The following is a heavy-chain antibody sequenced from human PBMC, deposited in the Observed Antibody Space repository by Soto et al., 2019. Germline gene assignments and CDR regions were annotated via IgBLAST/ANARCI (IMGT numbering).Heavy chain of an antibody. CDR3: ARDAGYYYGSGSYYTYYGMDV. CDR1: GYTFTSYG. CDR2: ISAYNGNT. V-gene: IGHV1-18*01. Sequence: ASVKVSCKASGYTFTSYGISWVRQAPGQGLEWMGWISAYNGNTNYAQKLQGRVTITTDTSTSTAYMELRSLRSDDTAVYYCARDAGYYYGSGSYYTYYGMDVWGQGTTVTVSS. D-gene: IGHD3-10*01. J-gene: IGHJ6*02.